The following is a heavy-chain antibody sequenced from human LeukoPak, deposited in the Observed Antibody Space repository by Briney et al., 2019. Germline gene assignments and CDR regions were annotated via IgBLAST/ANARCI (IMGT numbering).Heavy chain of an antibody. CDR1: GFTFSSYS. J-gene: IGHJ4*02. Sequence: GGSLRLSCAASGFTFSSYSMNWVRQAPGKGLEWVALISFDGSQKYYADSVKGRFTISRDNSKSTVYLQMNSLRAEDTAVYYCAMTTSSSWYFDYWGQGTLVTVSS. CDR2: ISFDGSQK. D-gene: IGHD6-13*01. CDR3: AMTTSSSWYFDY. V-gene: IGHV3-30*02.